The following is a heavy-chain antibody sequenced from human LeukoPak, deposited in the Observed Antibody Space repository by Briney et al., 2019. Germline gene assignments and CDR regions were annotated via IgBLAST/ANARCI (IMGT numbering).Heavy chain of an antibody. CDR2: IRYDGSNK. CDR1: GFTFSSYG. CDR3: ATARTLYCSGGSCAEEYFQH. D-gene: IGHD2-15*01. Sequence: PGGSLRLSCAASGFTFSSYGMHWVRQAPGKGLEWVAFIRYDGSNKYYADSVKGRFTISRDNSKNTLYLQMNSLRAEDTAVYYCATARTLYCSGGSCAEEYFQHWGQGTLVTVSS. V-gene: IGHV3-30*02. J-gene: IGHJ1*01.